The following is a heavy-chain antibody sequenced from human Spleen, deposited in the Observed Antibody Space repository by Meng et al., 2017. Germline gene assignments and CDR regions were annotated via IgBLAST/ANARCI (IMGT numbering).Heavy chain of an antibody. Sequence: QVQLVQSGAEVKKPGSSVKVSCKASGGTFSSYGINWVRQAPGQGLEWMGGIIPIVDITHYAQKFQGRVTITADKSTSTAYMELSSLRSEDTAVYYCARGTPGRRYADYWGQGTLVTVSS. CDR2: IIPIVDIT. J-gene: IGHJ4*02. V-gene: IGHV1-69*10. CDR3: ARGTPGRRYADY. CDR1: GGTFSSYG. D-gene: IGHD3-10*01.